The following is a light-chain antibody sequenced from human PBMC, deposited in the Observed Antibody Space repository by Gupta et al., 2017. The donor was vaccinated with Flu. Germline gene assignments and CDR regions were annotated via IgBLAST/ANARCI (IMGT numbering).Light chain of an antibody. CDR1: SSDIGGNT. J-gene: IGLJ3*02. CDR3: ATWDDSLNGRGV. V-gene: IGLV1-44*01. CDR2: KNN. Sequence: QSVLSQPASASGTPGQRVTIFCFGSSSDIGGNTVKRYQQLPGAAPNLLIYKNNQRPSGGPARFSCSKSGPSASLAISGLQAEDEADYYCATWDDSLNGRGVFGAGTKLTVL.